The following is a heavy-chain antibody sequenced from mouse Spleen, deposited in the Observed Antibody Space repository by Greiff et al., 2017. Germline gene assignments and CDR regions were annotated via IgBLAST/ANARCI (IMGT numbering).Heavy chain of an antibody. CDR2: INPSTGGT. D-gene: IGHD1-2*01. CDR1: GYSFTGYY. V-gene: IGHV1-42*01. Sequence: EVKLMESGPELVKPGASVKISCKASGYSFTGYYMNWVKQSPEKSLEWIGEINPSTGGTTYNQKFKAKATLTVDKSSSTAYMQLKSLTSEDSAVYYCARNYGYDSWFAYWGQGTLVTVSA. CDR3: ARNYGYDSWFAY. J-gene: IGHJ3*01.